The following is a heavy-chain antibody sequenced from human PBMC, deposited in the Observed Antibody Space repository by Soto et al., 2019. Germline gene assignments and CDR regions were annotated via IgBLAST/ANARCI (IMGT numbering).Heavy chain of an antibody. CDR1: GFTFSSYG. V-gene: IGHV3-30*03. CDR2: ISYDGSNK. Sequence: GGSLRLSCAASGFTFSSYGMHWVRQAPGKGLEWVAVISYDGSNKYYADSVKGRFTISRDNSKNTLYLQMNSLRAEDTAVYYCAHLPWGLSGSYQSDDAFDIWGQGTMVTVSS. CDR3: AHLPWGLSGSYQSDDAFDI. D-gene: IGHD1-26*01. J-gene: IGHJ3*02.